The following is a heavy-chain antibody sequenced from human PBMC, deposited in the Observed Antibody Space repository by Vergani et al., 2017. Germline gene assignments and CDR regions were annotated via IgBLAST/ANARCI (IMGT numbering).Heavy chain of an antibody. CDR3: ATKSCGTPGCQIEYFRE. V-gene: IGHV3-30*03. CDR1: GCTSSYYG. CDR2: ISYDGTQK. Sequence: QVHLVESGGGVVQPGRSLRLSCVVSGCTSSYYGMHWVRQAPGKGLEWVAVISYDGTQKYYADSVKGRFTISRDNSKSTLYLQMNSLRTEDTAVYYCATKSCGTPGCQIEYFREWGQGTLVTVSS. J-gene: IGHJ1*01. D-gene: IGHD1-1*01.